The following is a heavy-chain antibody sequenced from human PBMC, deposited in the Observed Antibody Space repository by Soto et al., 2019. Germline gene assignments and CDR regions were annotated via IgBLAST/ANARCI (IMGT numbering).Heavy chain of an antibody. D-gene: IGHD2-15*01. J-gene: IGHJ4*02. Sequence: QVQLVESGGGVVQPGRSLRLSCAASGFTFSSYGMHWVRQAPGKGLEWVAVIWYDGSNKYYADSVKGRFTISRDNSKNTLYLQMNSLGAEDTAVYYCARDGDCSGGSCYSGALDYWGQGTLVTVSS. CDR2: IWYDGSNK. CDR1: GFTFSSYG. CDR3: ARDGDCSGGSCYSGALDY. V-gene: IGHV3-33*01.